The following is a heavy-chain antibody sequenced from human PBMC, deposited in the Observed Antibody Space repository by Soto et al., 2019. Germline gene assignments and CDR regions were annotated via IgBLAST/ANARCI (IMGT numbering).Heavy chain of an antibody. CDR3: AREVPRWIAVAGNFDY. D-gene: IGHD6-19*01. J-gene: IGHJ4*02. Sequence: SQTLSLTCAISGDSVSSNSAAWNWIRQSPSRGLEWLGRTYYRSKWYNDYAVSVKSRITINPDTSENQFSLQLNSVTPEDTAVYYCAREVPRWIAVAGNFDYWGQGTLVTVSS. CDR1: GDSVSSNSAA. V-gene: IGHV6-1*01. CDR2: TYYRSKWYN.